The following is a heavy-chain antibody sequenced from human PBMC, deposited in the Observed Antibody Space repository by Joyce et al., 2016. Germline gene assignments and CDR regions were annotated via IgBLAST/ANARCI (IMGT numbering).Heavy chain of an antibody. CDR1: GYSFSNYG. Sequence: QGQLVQSGGEVKKPGASVKVACKASGYSFSNYGISWVRQAPGQGPEWMGWISPPTADRKFAQKFKDRLTLTTDTSTNTAYMELRSLRSDDTAIYYCGRGLQSSWYAFHAMDVWGQGTAVTVSS. D-gene: IGHD2-8*01. J-gene: IGHJ6*02. CDR2: ISPPTADR. V-gene: IGHV1-18*01. CDR3: GRGLQSSWYAFHAMDV.